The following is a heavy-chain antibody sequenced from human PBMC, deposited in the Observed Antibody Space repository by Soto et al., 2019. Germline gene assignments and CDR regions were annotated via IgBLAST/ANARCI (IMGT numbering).Heavy chain of an antibody. CDR1: GGSISSYY. J-gene: IGHJ5*02. V-gene: IGHV4-59*01. CDR2: VYYSGST. CDR3: ARARPPYDFLRFDP. D-gene: IGHD3-3*01. Sequence: PSETLSLTCTVSGGSISSYYWSWIRQPPGKGLEWIGYVYYSGSTNYNPSIKSRVTISVDTSKNQFSLKLSSVTAADTAVYYCARARPPYDFLRFDPWGQGTLVTVSS.